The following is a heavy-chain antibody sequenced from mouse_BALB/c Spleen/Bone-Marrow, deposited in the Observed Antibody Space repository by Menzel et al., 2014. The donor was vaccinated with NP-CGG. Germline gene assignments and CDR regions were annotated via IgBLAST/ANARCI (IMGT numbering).Heavy chain of an antibody. CDR3: ARSGSSSGYFDY. V-gene: IGHV5-17*02. CDR2: ISSGSSTI. CDR1: GFTFSSFA. D-gene: IGHD1-1*01. Sequence: EVKLVESGGGLVQPGVSRKLSCAASGFTFSSFAMHWVRQAPEKGLEWVAYISSGSSTIYYADTVMGRFTISRDNPKNTLFLQMTSLRSEDTAMYYCARSGSSSGYFDYWGQGTTLTVSS. J-gene: IGHJ2*01.